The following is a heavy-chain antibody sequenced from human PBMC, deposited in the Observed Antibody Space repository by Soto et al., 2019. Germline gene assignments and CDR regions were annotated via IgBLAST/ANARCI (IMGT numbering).Heavy chain of an antibody. CDR1: GGSISVGVYY. J-gene: IGHJ4*02. D-gene: IGHD2-2*01. Sequence: QVQLQESGPGLVKPSQTLSLTCTVSGGSISVGVYYWNWIRQLPGKGPESIGYTYHTGSTYYNPSLESRVTISVDPSKNQFSLRLSSVTAADTAVYYCARIGNPDASLYFDYWGQGTLVTVSS. V-gene: IGHV4-31*03. CDR2: TYHTGST. CDR3: ARIGNPDASLYFDY.